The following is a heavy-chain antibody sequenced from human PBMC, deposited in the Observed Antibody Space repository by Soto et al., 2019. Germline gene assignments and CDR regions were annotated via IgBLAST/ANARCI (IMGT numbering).Heavy chain of an antibody. J-gene: IGHJ5*02. D-gene: IGHD3-22*01. V-gene: IGHV4-30-4*01. Sequence: SETLSLTCTVSGGSISRGDYYWSWIRQPPGKGLEWIGYIYYSGSTYYNPSLKSRVTISVDTSKNQFSLELSSVPAADTAVYYCARGAYYDSSGPINWFDPRGQGTLVTVSS. CDR2: IYYSGST. CDR1: GGSISRGDYY. CDR3: ARGAYYDSSGPINWFDP.